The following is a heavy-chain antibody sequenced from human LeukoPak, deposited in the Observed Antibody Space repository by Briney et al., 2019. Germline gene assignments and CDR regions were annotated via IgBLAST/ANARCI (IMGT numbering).Heavy chain of an antibody. D-gene: IGHD2-21*01. CDR3: AKAPVTTCRGAYCYPFDY. CDR1: GFTFSSYG. CDR2: IRYDGSNK. V-gene: IGHV3-30*02. Sequence: GGSLRLSCAASGFTFSSYGMHWVRQAPGKGLEWVAFIRYDGSNKYYADSVKGRFTISRDNSKNTLYLQMNRLRPEDAAVYYCAKAPVTTCRGAYCYPFDYWGQGTLVTVSS. J-gene: IGHJ4*02.